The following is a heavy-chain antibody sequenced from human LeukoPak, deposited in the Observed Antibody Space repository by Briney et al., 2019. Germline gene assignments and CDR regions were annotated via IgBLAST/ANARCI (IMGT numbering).Heavy chain of an antibody. V-gene: IGHV3-23*01. CDR3: EAGRLGGALVGVVY. J-gene: IGHJ4*02. CDR1: GFTFSSYA. Sequence: PGGSLRLSCAASGFTFSSYAMSWVRQAPGKGLEWVSAISGSGGSTYYADSVKGRFTISRDNSKNTLYLQMNSLRAEDTAVYYCEAGRLGGALVGVVYWGQGTLVTVSS. D-gene: IGHD2-15*01. CDR2: ISGSGGST.